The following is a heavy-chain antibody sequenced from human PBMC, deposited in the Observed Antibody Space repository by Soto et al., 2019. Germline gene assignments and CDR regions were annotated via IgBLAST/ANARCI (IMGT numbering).Heavy chain of an antibody. CDR2: ISPSSSSI. V-gene: IGHV3-48*01. D-gene: IGHD3-10*01. J-gene: IGHJ4*02. CDR3: ARVFDTYYFDL. Sequence: HPGGSLRLSCAASGFTFSSHSMHWVRQAPGKGLEWVSCISPSSSSIYYADSVKGRFTISRDNAKNSLYLQMNSLRAEDTAVYYCARVFDTYYFDLWGQGTLVTVSS. CDR1: GFTFSSHS.